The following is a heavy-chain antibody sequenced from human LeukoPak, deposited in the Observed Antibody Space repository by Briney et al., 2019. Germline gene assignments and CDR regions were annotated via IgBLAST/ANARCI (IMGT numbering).Heavy chain of an antibody. CDR2: ISSSSSYI. J-gene: IGHJ5*02. CDR1: GFTFSSYS. CDR3: ARALYDFWSGYLPNWFDP. D-gene: IGHD3-3*01. V-gene: IGHV3-21*01. Sequence: GGSLRLSCAASGFTFSSYSMNWVRQAPGKGLEWVSSISSSSSYIYYADSVKGRFTISRDNSKNTLYLQMNSLRAEDTAVYYCARALYDFWSGYLPNWFDPWGQGTLVTVSS.